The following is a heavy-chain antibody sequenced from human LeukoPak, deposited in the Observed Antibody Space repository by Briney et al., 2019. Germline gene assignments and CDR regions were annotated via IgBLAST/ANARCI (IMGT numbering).Heavy chain of an antibody. V-gene: IGHV3-64*01. CDR2: INTDGGST. D-gene: IGHD5-24*01. CDR1: GFTFSVYA. J-gene: IGHJ4*02. CDR3: ARRERDGYNYFDY. Sequence: PGGSLRLSCAVSGFTFSVYAMHWVRQAPGKGLEHVSTINTDGGSTYYAKSVKGRFTISRDNSKNTLYLQMGSLRAEDMDVYYCARRERDGYNYFDYWGQGTLVTVSS.